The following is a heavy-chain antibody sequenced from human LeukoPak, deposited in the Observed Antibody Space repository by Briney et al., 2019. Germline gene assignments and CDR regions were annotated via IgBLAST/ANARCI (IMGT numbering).Heavy chain of an antibody. V-gene: IGHV4-61*02. CDR2: IYTSGST. J-gene: IGHJ6*03. D-gene: IGHD6-13*01. Sequence: SQTVSLTCTVYGGSISRGSYYWSWIRQPAGKGLEWIGRIYTSGSTNYNPSLKSRVTISVDTYKNQFSLKLSSVTAADTAVYYWARDRMLVIAAANFFDYYYMDVWGKGTTVTVSS. CDR3: ARDRMLVIAAANFFDYYYMDV. CDR1: GGSISRGSYY.